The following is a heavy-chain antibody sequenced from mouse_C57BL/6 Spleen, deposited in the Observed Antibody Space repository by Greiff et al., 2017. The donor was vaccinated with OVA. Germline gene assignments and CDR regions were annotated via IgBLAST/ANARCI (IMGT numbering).Heavy chain of an antibody. CDR1: GYSITSGYY. J-gene: IGHJ3*01. V-gene: IGHV3-6*01. CDR3: AREGSNYGPFAY. D-gene: IGHD2-5*01. Sequence: EVKLMESGPGLVKPSQSLSLTCSVTGYSITSGYYWNWIRQFPGNKLEWMGYISYDGSNNYNPSLKNRISITRDTSKNQFFLKLNSVTTEDTATYYGAREGSNYGPFAYWGQGTLVTVSA. CDR2: ISYDGSN.